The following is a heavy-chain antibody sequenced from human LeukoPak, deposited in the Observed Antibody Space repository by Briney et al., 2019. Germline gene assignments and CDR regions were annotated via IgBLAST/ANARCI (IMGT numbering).Heavy chain of an antibody. CDR1: GSTFSGYE. CDR2: ITSSGNTI. CDR3: ARDKGAWNLDF. Sequence: GGSLRLSCAASGSTFSGYEMNWVRQAPGRGLEWLSYITSSGNTIDYADSVKGRFTTSRDIAESSLYLQMNSLRAEDTAVYYCARDKGAWNLDFWGQGTLVTVSS. J-gene: IGHJ4*02. V-gene: IGHV3-48*03. D-gene: IGHD1-1*01.